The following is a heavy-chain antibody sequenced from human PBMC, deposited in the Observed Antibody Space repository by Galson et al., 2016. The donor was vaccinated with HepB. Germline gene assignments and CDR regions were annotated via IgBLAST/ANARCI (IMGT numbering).Heavy chain of an antibody. CDR3: ARYYDCWRGHFPMGMDV. J-gene: IGHJ6*02. D-gene: IGHD3-3*01. V-gene: IGHV1-18*04. Sequence: SVKVSCKASGYIFTSYDISWVRQAPGQGLEWVRWISASAGNTNYAHKFRGRVTMTTDASTATAYMELGSLRSDDTAVYYCARYYDCWRGHFPMGMDVWGQGTTVTVSS. CDR1: GYIFTSYD. CDR2: ISASAGNT.